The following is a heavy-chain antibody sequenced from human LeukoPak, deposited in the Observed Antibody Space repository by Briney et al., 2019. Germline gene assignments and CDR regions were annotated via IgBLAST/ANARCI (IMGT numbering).Heavy chain of an antibody. CDR2: MNPNSGNT. Sequence: GASVKVSCKASGYTFTSYDINWVRQATGQGLEWMGWMNPNSGNTGYAQKFQGRVTMTRNTSISTAYMELSSLRSEDTAVYYCARSSGSGWYSWFDPWGQGTLVTVSS. J-gene: IGHJ5*02. V-gene: IGHV1-8*01. D-gene: IGHD6-19*01. CDR1: GYTFTSYD. CDR3: ARSSGSGWYSWFDP.